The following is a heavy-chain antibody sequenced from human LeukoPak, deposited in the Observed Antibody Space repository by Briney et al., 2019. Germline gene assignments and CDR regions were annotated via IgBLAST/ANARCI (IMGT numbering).Heavy chain of an antibody. J-gene: IGHJ4*02. CDR1: GYTFTGYY. D-gene: IGHD3-22*01. CDR2: INPNSGGT. Sequence: ASVKVSCKASGYTFTGYYMHWVRQAPGQGLEWMGWINPNSGGTNYAQKFQGRVTMTRDTSISTAYIELSRLRSDDTAVYYCARGGTMIVVVSPLDYWGQGTLVTVSS. V-gene: IGHV1-2*02. CDR3: ARGGTMIVVVSPLDY.